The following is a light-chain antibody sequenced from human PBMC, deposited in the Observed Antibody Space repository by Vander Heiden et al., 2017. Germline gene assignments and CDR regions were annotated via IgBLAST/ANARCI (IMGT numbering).Light chain of an antibody. CDR3: NSYTSSTLDV. CDR2: EVS. V-gene: IGLV2-14*01. J-gene: IGLJ1*01. Sequence: QSALAPPASASGSPGQSNTISCTGTSSDVGGYNYVSWYQQDPGKAPKRMIYEVSNRPAGVANRFSGSKSGNTASLTITGLQAEDEADYYCNSYTSSTLDVFGTGTKVTVL. CDR1: SSDVGGYNY.